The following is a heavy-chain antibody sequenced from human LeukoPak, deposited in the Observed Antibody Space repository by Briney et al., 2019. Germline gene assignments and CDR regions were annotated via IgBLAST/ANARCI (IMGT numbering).Heavy chain of an antibody. Sequence: GGSLRLSCGASGFTFSDHYMDWVRQAPGKGLEWVGRTRDKTNTYTTEYAASVKGRFTISRDDSKNSMYLHMTNLITEDTAAYYCARLVIAAAGTKVDYWGQGTLVTVSS. CDR3: ARLVIAAAGTKVDY. CDR1: GFTFSDHY. V-gene: IGHV3-72*01. D-gene: IGHD6-13*01. J-gene: IGHJ4*02. CDR2: TRDKTNTYTT.